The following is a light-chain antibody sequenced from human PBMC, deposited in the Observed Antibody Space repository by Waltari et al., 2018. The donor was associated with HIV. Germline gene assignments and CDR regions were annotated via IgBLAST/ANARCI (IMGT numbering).Light chain of an antibody. Sequence: QSVLTQPPSPSGAPGQRVSIPCSGGHSNIGRYPVSWYQQLPGTAPKLPISSNTQRPQGVPGRCSGSKSGTPASLAIGGLQSEDEADYYCAAWDDSLSGSVVFGGGTKLTVL. CDR2: SNT. J-gene: IGLJ2*01. V-gene: IGLV1-44*01. CDR3: AAWDDSLSGSVV. CDR1: HSNIGRYP.